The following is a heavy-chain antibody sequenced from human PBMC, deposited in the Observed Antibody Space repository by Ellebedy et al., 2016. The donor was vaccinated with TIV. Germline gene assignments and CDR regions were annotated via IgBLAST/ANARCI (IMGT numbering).Heavy chain of an antibody. Sequence: GGSLRLSXEASGFSFSNYGMTWVRQAPGKGLEWVSGISGSGSRTYYADSVKGRFTISRGNSKNTLYLQMNSLRAEDTAVYYCAKAIRVGATSLYFDYWGQGTLVTVSS. CDR3: AKAIRVGATSLYFDY. D-gene: IGHD1-26*01. V-gene: IGHV3-23*01. J-gene: IGHJ4*02. CDR1: GFSFSNYG. CDR2: ISGSGSRT.